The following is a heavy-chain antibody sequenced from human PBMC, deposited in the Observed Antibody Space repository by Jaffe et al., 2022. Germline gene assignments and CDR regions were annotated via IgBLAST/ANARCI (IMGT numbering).Heavy chain of an antibody. V-gene: IGHV1-69*05. CDR2: IIPAFGTP. D-gene: IGHD2-2*01. CDR1: GGTFSSHA. Sequence: QVQLMQSEAEVRKPGSSVKVSCKASGGTFSSHAINWVRQAPGQGLEWMGGIIPAFGTPTYAHKFQGRITITIDESTRTGNMELSSLTSEDTAIYYCARADGYCSSTSCFSMWGPGTKVAISS. J-gene: IGHJ3*02. CDR3: ARADGYCSSTSCFSM.